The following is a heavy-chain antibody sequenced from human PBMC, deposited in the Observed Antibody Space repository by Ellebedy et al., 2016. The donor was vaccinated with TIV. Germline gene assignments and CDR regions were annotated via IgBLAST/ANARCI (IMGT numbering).Heavy chain of an antibody. CDR3: ARQSVHDSSLGY. CDR1: GGSISSSSYY. Sequence: MPSETLSLTCTVSGGSISSSSYYWGWIRQPPGKGLEWIGSIYYSGSTYYNPSLKSRVTISVDTSKNQFSLKLSSVTAADTAVYYCARQSVHDSSLGYWGQGTLVTVSS. V-gene: IGHV4-39*01. CDR2: IYYSGST. D-gene: IGHD3-22*01. J-gene: IGHJ4*02.